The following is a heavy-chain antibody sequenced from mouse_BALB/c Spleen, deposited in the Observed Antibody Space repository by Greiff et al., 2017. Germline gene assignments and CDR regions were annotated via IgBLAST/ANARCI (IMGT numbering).Heavy chain of an antibody. CDR3: AREDGYWYFDV. D-gene: IGHD2-3*01. CDR1: GFTFSSYG. J-gene: IGHJ1*01. CDR2: INSNGGST. Sequence: EVMLVESGGGLVQPGGSLKLSCAASGFTFSSYGMSWVRQTPDKRLELVATINSNGGSTYYPDSVKGRFTISRDNAKNTLYLQMSSLKSEDTAMYYCAREDGYWYFDVWGAGTTVTVSS. V-gene: IGHV5-6-3*01.